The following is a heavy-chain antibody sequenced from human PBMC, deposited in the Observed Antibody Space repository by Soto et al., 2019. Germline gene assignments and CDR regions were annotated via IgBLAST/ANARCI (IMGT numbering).Heavy chain of an antibody. CDR2: IYYSGST. J-gene: IGHJ4*02. CDR1: GGSISRSNYY. Sequence: QLQLQESGPGLVKPSETLSLICTVSGGSISRSNYYWAWIRQPPGKGLEWISSIYYSGSTYYNPSLKSRVTTSIDTSQNQFSLRLSSMTAADTSVYYCAGILWSEESPFKLWGQGALITVSS. D-gene: IGHD3-10*01. CDR3: AGILWSEESPFKL. V-gene: IGHV4-39*01.